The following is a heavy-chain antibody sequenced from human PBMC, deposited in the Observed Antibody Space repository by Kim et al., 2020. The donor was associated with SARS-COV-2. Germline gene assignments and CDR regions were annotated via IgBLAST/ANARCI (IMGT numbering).Heavy chain of an antibody. CDR2: ISYDGSNK. V-gene: IGHV3-30*04. J-gene: IGHJ4*02. D-gene: IGHD6-13*01. Sequence: GGSLRLSCAASGFTFSSYAMHWVRQAPGKGLEWVAVISYDGSNKYYADSVKGRFTISRDNSKNTLYLQMNSLRAEDTAVYYCARDNIAAAGTFDYWGQGTLVTVSS. CDR1: GFTFSSYA. CDR3: ARDNIAAAGTFDY.